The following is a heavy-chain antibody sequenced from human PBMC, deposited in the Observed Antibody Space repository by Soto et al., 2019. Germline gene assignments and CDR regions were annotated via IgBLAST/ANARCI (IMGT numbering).Heavy chain of an antibody. CDR1: GCAFFSHV. J-gene: IGHJ4*02. D-gene: IGHD2-21*02. V-gene: IGHV3-23*04. CDR2: VKTTGDTT. CDR3: TKDVTGDVGADY. Sequence: EVQLVESGGALVQPGGSLTLSCAASGCAFFSHVMSWVRQAPGKGLEWVSTVKTTGDTTFYAGPVKGRFTASRDDSKSTLFLHMYSLRVEDTATYYCTKDVTGDVGADYWGQGTPVTVSS.